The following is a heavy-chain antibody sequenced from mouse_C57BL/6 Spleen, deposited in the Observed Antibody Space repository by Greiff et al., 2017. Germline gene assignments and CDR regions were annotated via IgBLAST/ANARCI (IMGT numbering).Heavy chain of an antibody. Sequence: EVQLQQSGPELLKPGASVKISCKASGYTFTDYYMNWVKQSPGKSLEWIGDINPNNGGTSYNQKFKGKATLTVDKSSSTAYMELRSLTSEDSAVYYCARYLEGYFDVWGTGTTVTVSS. J-gene: IGHJ1*03. CDR2: INPNNGGT. V-gene: IGHV1-26*01. CDR3: ARYLEGYFDV. CDR1: GYTFTDYY.